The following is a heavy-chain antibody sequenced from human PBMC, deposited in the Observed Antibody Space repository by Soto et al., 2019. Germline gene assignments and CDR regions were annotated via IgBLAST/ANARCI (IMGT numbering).Heavy chain of an antibody. CDR3: AKEWADARTREKCGLVDY. Sequence: GGSLRLSCAASGFTFSSYAMAWVRQAPGKGLEWVSTIRASGTSTYYADSVEGRFSISRDNSKNTLYLQMNSLRAEDTAVYYCAKEWADARTREKCGLVDYWGQGALVTVSS. CDR1: GFTFSSYA. J-gene: IGHJ4*02. V-gene: IGHV3-23*01. CDR2: IRASGTST.